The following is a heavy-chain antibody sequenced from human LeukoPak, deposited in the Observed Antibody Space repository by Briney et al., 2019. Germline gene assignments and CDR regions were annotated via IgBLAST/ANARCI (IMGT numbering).Heavy chain of an antibody. CDR2: IKNDGSEK. J-gene: IGHJ4*02. V-gene: IGHV3-7*01. D-gene: IGHD6-13*01. Sequence: GGSLRLSCAASGFPFSTYWITWVRQAPGKGLEWVANIKNDGSEKNYVDSVKGRFTISRDNAKNSLYLDMDNLRAEDTAVYYCVRGDSRDYWGQGTLVTVSS. CDR1: GFPFSTYW. CDR3: VRGDSRDY.